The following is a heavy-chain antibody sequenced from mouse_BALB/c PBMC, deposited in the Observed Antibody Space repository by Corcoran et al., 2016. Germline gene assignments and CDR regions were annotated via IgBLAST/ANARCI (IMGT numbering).Heavy chain of an antibody. Sequence: QIQLVQSGPELKKPGETVKISCKASGYTFTNYGMNWVKQAPGKGLKWMGWINTYTGEPTYADDFKGRFAFSLETSASTAYLQINNRKNEDRATYVCARRDGYGYFDVWGAGTTVTVSS. CDR1: GYTFTNYG. D-gene: IGHD2-3*01. V-gene: IGHV9-1*02. CDR3: ARRDGYGYFDV. CDR2: INTYTGEP. J-gene: IGHJ1*01.